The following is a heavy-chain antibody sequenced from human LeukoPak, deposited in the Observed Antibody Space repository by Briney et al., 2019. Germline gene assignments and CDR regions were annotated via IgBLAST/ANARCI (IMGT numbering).Heavy chain of an antibody. CDR2: IYTSGST. V-gene: IGHV4-61*02. D-gene: IGHD6-13*01. CDR3: ARHALKRPYSSSWYGLRGYNWFDP. CDR1: GGSISSGSYY. J-gene: IGHJ5*02. Sequence: PSQTLSLTCTVSGGSISSGSYYWSWIRQPAGKGLEWIGRIYTSGSTNYNPSLKSRVTISVDTSKNQFSLKLSSVTAADTAVYYCARHALKRPYSSSWYGLRGYNWFDPWGQGTLVTVSS.